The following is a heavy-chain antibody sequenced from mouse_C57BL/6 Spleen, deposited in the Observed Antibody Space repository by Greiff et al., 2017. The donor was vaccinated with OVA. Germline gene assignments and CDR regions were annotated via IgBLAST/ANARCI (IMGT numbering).Heavy chain of an antibody. V-gene: IGHV1-64*01. D-gene: IGHD2-4*01. Sequence: VQLQQPGAELVKPGASVKLSCKASGYTFTSYWMHWVKQRPGQGLEWIGMIHPNSGSTNYNEKFKSKATLTVDKSSSTAYMQLSSLTSEDSAVYYCARWYDYEGDWYFDVWGTGTTVTVSS. CDR3: ARWYDYEGDWYFDV. J-gene: IGHJ1*03. CDR1: GYTFTSYW. CDR2: IHPNSGST.